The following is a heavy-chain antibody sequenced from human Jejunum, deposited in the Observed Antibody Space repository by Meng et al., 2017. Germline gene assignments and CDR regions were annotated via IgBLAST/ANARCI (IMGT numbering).Heavy chain of an antibody. J-gene: IGHJ4*02. V-gene: IGHV3-23*04. CDR2: ISGSDGRT. D-gene: IGHD3-16*01. Sequence: VRLVGSGGGLVQPGGSLRLSCAASGFTFSTSAMSWVRQAPGKGLEWVSVISGSDGRTYYADSVRGRFTISRDTSKNTLYLQMISLRAEDTAVYYCAKLTSLWGQGTLVTVSS. CDR3: AKLTSL. CDR1: GFTFSTSA.